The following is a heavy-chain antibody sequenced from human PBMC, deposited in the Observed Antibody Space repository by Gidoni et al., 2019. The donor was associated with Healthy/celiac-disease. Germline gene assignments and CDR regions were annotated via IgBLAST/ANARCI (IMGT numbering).Heavy chain of an antibody. V-gene: IGHV3-30-3*01. CDR1: GFTFSSYA. D-gene: IGHD2-21*02. CDR2: ISYDGSNK. CDR3: ARDRVVVTDY. Sequence: QVQLVESGGGVVQPGRSLRLSCAASGFTFSSYAMHWVRQAPGTGLEWVAVISYDGSNKYYADSVKGRFTISRDNSKNTLYLQMNSLRAEDTAVYYCARDRVVVTDYWGQGTLVTVSS. J-gene: IGHJ4*02.